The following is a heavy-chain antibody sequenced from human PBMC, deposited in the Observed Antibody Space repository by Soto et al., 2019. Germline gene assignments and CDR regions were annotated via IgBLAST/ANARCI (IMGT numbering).Heavy chain of an antibody. V-gene: IGHV1-3*01. CDR1: GYTFTSYA. D-gene: IGHD3-16*01. CDR2: INAGNGNT. Sequence: QVQLVQSGAEVKKPGASVKVSCKASGYTFTSYAMHWVHQAPGQRLEWMGWINAGNGNTKYSQKFQGRVTITRDTSASTAYMELSSLRSEDTAVYYCARVNSSGVKNFDYWGQGTLVTVSS. CDR3: ARVNSSGVKNFDY. J-gene: IGHJ4*02.